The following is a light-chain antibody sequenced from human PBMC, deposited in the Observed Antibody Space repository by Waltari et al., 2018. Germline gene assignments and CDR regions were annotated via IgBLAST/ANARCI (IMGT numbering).Light chain of an antibody. CDR2: DAS. Sequence: EIVLTPSPGTLSLSPGERATLSCRASQSVGKSLAWYQQEPGQAPRLLIYDASSRATGIPDRFSGSGFGTDFSLTISRLEPEDFAVYYCQKYVSLPATFGQGTKVEIK. J-gene: IGKJ1*01. V-gene: IGKV3-20*01. CDR1: QSVGKS. CDR3: QKYVSLPAT.